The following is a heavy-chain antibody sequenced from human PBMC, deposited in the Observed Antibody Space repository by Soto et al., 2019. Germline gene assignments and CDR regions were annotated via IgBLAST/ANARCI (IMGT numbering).Heavy chain of an antibody. CDR3: ARYYYDSSGYYDFDY. J-gene: IGHJ4*02. V-gene: IGHV1-69*13. CDR1: GGTFSSYA. Sequence: ASVKVSCKASGGTFSSYAISWVRQAPGQGLEWMGGIIPIFGTANYAQKFQGRVTITADESTSTAYMELSSLRSEDTAVYYCARYYYDSSGYYDFDYWGQGTLVTVSS. D-gene: IGHD3-22*01. CDR2: IIPIFGTA.